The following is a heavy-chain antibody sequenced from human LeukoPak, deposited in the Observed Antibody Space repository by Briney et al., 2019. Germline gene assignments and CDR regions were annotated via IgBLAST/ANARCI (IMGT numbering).Heavy chain of an antibody. CDR1: GGSISTYY. V-gene: IGHV4-4*07. CDR2: IYTSGNT. D-gene: IGHD6-13*01. CDR3: ARVEVSRQLVC. J-gene: IGHJ4*02. Sequence: SETLSLTCTVSGGSISTYYWSWIRQPAGKGLEWIGRIYTSGNTNYNPSLKSRVTMSVDTSKNQFSLNLSSVTAADTAVYYCARVEVSRQLVCWGQGILVTVSS.